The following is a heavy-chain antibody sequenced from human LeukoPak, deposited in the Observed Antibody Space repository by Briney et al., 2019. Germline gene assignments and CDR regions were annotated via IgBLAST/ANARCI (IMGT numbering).Heavy chain of an antibody. J-gene: IGHJ4*02. Sequence: PGGSLRLSCAASGFSFSSYAMNWVRQAPGKGLEWVAIVAHDGSFKSYADSVKGRFTITRDDSKNTLSLQMDSLRAEDTALCYCAREMTGYYPHYRGQGTLVTVSS. D-gene: IGHD3-9*01. CDR1: GFSFSSYA. CDR3: AREMTGYYPHY. CDR2: VAHDGSFK. V-gene: IGHV3-30*04.